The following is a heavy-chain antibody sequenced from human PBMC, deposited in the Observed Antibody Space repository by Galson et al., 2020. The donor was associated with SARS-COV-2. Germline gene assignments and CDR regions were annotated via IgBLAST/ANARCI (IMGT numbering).Heavy chain of an antibody. D-gene: IGHD2-2*01. CDR2: INHSRSA. CDR3: ARGRIGVVPAPILGLGPYYEYYAMDV. Sequence: ETSETLSLTCAVYVGSFSGFSWSWVRQSPGQGLEWIGEINHSRSANYNPSLKSRVTISVDTSKNQFSLKLTSVTAAETGVYFCARGRIGVVPAPILGLGPYYEYYAMDVWGQGTTITVSS. J-gene: IGHJ6*02. CDR1: VGSFSGFS. V-gene: IGHV4-34*01.